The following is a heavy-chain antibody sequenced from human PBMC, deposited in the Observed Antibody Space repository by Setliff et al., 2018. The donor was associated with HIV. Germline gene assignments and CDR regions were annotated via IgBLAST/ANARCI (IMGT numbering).Heavy chain of an antibody. J-gene: IGHJ6*03. V-gene: IGHV4-39*01. CDR3: ARIVRWELVATSTFFYYYMDV. CDR1: GASISSSSHH. D-gene: IGHD1-26*01. CDR2: IYYTGST. Sequence: SETLSLTCTVSGASISSSSHHWAWIRQPPGKGLEYIGNIYYTGSTHHNPSLESRVATSVDTSKNQFSLKLSSVSAADTAVYYCARIVRWELVATSTFFYYYMDVWGKGTTVTVSS.